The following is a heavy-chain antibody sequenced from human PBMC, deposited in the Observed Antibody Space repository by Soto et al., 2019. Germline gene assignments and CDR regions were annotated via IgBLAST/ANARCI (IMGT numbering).Heavy chain of an antibody. Sequence: GGSLRLSCAASGFTFSSYWMSWVRQAPGKGLEWVANIKQDGSEKYYVDSVKGRFTISRDNAKNSLYLQMNSLRAEDTAVYYCARESAVPWGGDFDSWGQGTLVTVSS. CDR3: ARESAVPWGGDFDS. D-gene: IGHD3-16*01. CDR2: IKQDGSEK. CDR1: GFTFSSYW. V-gene: IGHV3-7*05. J-gene: IGHJ4*02.